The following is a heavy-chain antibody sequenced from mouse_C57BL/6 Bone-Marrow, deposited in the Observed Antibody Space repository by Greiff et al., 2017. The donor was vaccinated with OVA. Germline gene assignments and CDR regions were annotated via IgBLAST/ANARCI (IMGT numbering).Heavy chain of an antibody. CDR2: IYPRSGNT. J-gene: IGHJ3*01. V-gene: IGHV1-81*01. Sequence: QVQLKESGAELARPGASVKLSCKASGYTFTSYGISWVKQRTGQGLEWIGEIYPRSGNTYYNEKFKGKATLTADKSSSTAYMELRSLTSEDSAVYFCARPYYDYWGQGTLVTVSA. D-gene: IGHD2-10*01. CDR1: GYTFTSYG. CDR3: ARPYYDY.